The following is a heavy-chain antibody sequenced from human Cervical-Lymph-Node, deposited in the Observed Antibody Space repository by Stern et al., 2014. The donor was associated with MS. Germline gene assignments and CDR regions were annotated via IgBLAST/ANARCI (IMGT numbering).Heavy chain of an antibody. Sequence: VQLVESGAEVKKPGSSMNVSCKTSGGTFSSSYAITWMRQAPGPGLEWMGRIIPILGLANYAQKFQGRVTITADTSTSTTFMELSSLRSEDTAVYYCARGVVSNRAAATLHNLSDPWGQGTLVTVSS. D-gene: IGHD2-15*01. J-gene: IGHJ5*02. CDR1: GGTFSSSYA. CDR2: IIPILGLA. V-gene: IGHV1-69*09. CDR3: ARGVVSNRAAATLHNLSDP.